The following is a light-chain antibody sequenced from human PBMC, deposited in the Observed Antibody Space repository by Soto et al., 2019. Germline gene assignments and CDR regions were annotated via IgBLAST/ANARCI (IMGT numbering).Light chain of an antibody. CDR3: QQYNNWPPWT. V-gene: IGKV3-15*01. CDR2: GAS. Sequence: EIMLTQSPATLSVSLGXRATLSCRASQSVSRNLAWYQQKPDQAPRLLIYGASTRATGIPARFSGSGSGTEFTLTISSLQSEDFAVYYCQQYNNWPPWTFGPGTKV. J-gene: IGKJ1*01. CDR1: QSVSRN.